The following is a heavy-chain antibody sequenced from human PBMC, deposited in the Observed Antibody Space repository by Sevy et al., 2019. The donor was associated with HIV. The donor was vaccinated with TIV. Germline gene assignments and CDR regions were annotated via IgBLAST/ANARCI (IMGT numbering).Heavy chain of an antibody. CDR3: ARDLFGSGQYILTGKHGLDV. J-gene: IGHJ6*02. Sequence: GGSLRLSCGASGFTFSTYCMTWVRQGPGRGLEWVANISPNEGEKYNGHSVKGRFTVSRDNAKNSLYLQMHDLRAEDTAIYYCARDLFGSGQYILTGKHGLDVWGQGTTVTVSS. V-gene: IGHV3-7*01. CDR1: GFTFSTYC. D-gene: IGHD3-9*01. CDR2: ISPNEGEK.